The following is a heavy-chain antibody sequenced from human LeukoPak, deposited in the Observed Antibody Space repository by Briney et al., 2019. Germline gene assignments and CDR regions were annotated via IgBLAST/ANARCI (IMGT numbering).Heavy chain of an antibody. CDR2: INHSGST. D-gene: IGHD1-1*01. V-gene: IGHV4-34*01. J-gene: IGHJ6*02. CDR3: ALPYKNYYYYGMDV. CDR1: GGSFSGYY. Sequence: SENLSLTCAVYGGSFSGYYWSWIRQPPGKGLEWIGEINHSGSTNYNPSLKSRVTISVDTSKNQFSLKLSSVTAADTAVYYCALPYKNYYYYGMDVWGQGTTVTVSS.